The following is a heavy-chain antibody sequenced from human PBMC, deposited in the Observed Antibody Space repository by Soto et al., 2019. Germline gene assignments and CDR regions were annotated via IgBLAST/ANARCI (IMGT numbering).Heavy chain of an antibody. CDR1: GGSISGDGYY. CDR2: ISHSGTT. D-gene: IGHD2-21*01. J-gene: IGHJ3*02. CDR3: ARQPVVVANSGVFDI. V-gene: IGHV4-31*03. Sequence: SETLSLTCTVSGGSISGDGYYWSWIRQHPGKGLEWIGHKYYSGTISHSGTTYHNPSLKGRVDISVDTSKNQFSLRMSSVTAADTAFYYFARQPVVVANSGVFDIWGQGKMVTVS.